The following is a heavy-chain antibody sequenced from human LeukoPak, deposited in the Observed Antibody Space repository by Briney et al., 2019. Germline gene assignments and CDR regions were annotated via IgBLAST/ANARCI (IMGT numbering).Heavy chain of an antibody. CDR3: ARERRVVRGVNWFDP. D-gene: IGHD3-10*01. J-gene: IGHJ5*02. Sequence: ASVKVSCKASGYTFTNYDINWVRQATGQGLEWMGWLNPNSGNTGYAQKFQGRVTITRNTSIKTAYMELSSLRSEDTAVYYCARERRVVRGVNWFDPWGQGTLVTVSS. V-gene: IGHV1-8*03. CDR2: LNPNSGNT. CDR1: GYTFTNYD.